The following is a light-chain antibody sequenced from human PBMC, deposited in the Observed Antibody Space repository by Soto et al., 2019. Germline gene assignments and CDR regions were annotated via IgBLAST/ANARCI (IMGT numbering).Light chain of an antibody. CDR3: QQYNHWPRT. Sequence: DIQMTQSPASLSASVGDRVTITCRASQSISNYLNWYQHKPGKAPKVLIYGASNLESGVPSRFSGSGSGTEFSLSISSLQPDDFAVYYCQQYNHWPRTFGQGTKVDIK. J-gene: IGKJ1*01. CDR1: QSISNY. V-gene: IGKV1-39*01. CDR2: GAS.